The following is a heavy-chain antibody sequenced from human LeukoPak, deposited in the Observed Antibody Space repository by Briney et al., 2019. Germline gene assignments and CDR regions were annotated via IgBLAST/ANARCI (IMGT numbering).Heavy chain of an antibody. J-gene: IGHJ4*02. D-gene: IGHD1-26*01. CDR1: GGSFSGYY. CDR2: INHSGIT. Sequence: SETLSLTCAVYGGSFSGYYWCWIRQPPGKGLEWIGEINHSGITNYNPSLKSRVTISVDTSKNQFSLKLSSVTAADTAVYYCALTWGDYWGQGTLVTVSS. CDR3: ALTWGDY. V-gene: IGHV4-34*01.